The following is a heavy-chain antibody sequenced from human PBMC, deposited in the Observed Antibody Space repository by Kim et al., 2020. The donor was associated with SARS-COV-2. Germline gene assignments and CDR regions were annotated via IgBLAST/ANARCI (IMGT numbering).Heavy chain of an antibody. Sequence: ADSVRGRFTIPRDNSKNILFLQMDSLRVDDTAVYYCAKDLLYVPGRGYFDSWGQGVLVTVSS. J-gene: IGHJ4*02. D-gene: IGHD3-10*01. V-gene: IGHV3-23*01. CDR3: AKDLLYVPGRGYFDS.